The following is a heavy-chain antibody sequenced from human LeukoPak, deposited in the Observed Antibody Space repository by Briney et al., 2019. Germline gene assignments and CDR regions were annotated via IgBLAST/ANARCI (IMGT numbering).Heavy chain of an antibody. D-gene: IGHD3-10*01. CDR3: ARVRQDYYGSGSHNYYYYYMDV. V-gene: IGHV4-4*02. J-gene: IGHJ6*03. CDR2: IYHSGYT. Sequence: SETLSLTCAVSGGSITNSTWWSWFRQPPGKGLEWIGEIYHSGYTNYNSSLKSRVTISVDTSKNQFSLKLSSVTAADTAVYYCARVRQDYYGSGSHNYYYYYMDVWGKGTTVTISS. CDR1: GGSITNSTW.